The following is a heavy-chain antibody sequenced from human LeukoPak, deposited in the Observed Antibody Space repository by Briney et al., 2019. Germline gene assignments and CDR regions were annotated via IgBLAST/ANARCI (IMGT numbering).Heavy chain of an antibody. Sequence: GGSLRLSCAASGFTFSSYTMSWVRQAPGEGLEWVSAISGSGGTTNYAGSVKGRFTISRDNSKNTLYLQMNSLRAEDTAVYYCAKGLSLTAGFYYYGMDVWGQGTTVTVSS. J-gene: IGHJ6*02. CDR3: AKGLSLTAGFYYYGMDV. CDR1: GFTFSSYT. CDR2: ISGSGGTT. V-gene: IGHV3-23*01.